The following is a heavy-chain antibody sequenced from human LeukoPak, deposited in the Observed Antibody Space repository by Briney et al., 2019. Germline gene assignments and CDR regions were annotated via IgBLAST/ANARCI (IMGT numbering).Heavy chain of an antibody. CDR2: LGGCGGRT. D-gene: IGHD2-2*01. CDR1: GFTFKSYA. CDR3: TKHWSYCSTASCFFNYYYYYMDV. J-gene: IGHJ6*03. Sequence: TGGSLRLFCSASGFTFKSYAMIWVRQAPGTGLEGVLSLGGCGGRTYSADSVPGRFSISRDNSKGTLYLQMNNLRAEETAVYYCTKHWSYCSTASCFFNYYYYYMDVWGKGTTVTVSS. V-gene: IGHV3-23*01.